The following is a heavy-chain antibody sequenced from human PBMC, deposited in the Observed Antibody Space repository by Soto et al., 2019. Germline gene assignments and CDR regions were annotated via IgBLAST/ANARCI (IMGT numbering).Heavy chain of an antibody. CDR3: ASQEWTALDI. CDR1: GFTFSCYL. D-gene: IGHD3-3*01. J-gene: IGHJ3*02. Sequence: GGSLRLSCAASGFTFSCYLMHWVRQSPGKGLVWVSRLNSDGTTTTYADSVKGRFTISRDNAKNTLYLQMNSLRVEDTAVYYCASQEWTALDIWGQGTVVTVSS. CDR2: LNSDGTTT. V-gene: IGHV3-74*03.